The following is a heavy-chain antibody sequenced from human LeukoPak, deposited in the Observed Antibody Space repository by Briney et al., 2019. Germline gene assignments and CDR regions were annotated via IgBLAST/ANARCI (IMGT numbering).Heavy chain of an antibody. D-gene: IGHD3-10*01. Sequence: GGSLRLSCAASGFTFDDYAMHWVRQAPGKGLEWVSGISWNSGSIGYADSVKGRFTISRDNAKNSLYLQMNSLRAEDTAVYYCARESYYGSGSYYNEFDYWGQGTLVTVSS. CDR1: GFTFDDYA. CDR2: ISWNSGSI. V-gene: IGHV3-9*01. CDR3: ARESYYGSGSYYNEFDY. J-gene: IGHJ4*02.